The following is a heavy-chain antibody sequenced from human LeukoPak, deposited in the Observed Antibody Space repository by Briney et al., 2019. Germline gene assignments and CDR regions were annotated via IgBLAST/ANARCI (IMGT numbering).Heavy chain of an antibody. J-gene: IGHJ3*02. CDR1: GLTFSGSA. CDR3: TRHWGAFDI. Sequence: PGGSLRLSCAASGLTFSGSAMHWVRQASGKGLEWVGRIRSKANSYATAYAASVKGRFTISRDDSKNTAYLQMNSLKTEDTAVYYCTRHWGAFDIWGQGTMVTVSS. D-gene: IGHD3-16*01. CDR2: IRSKANSYAT. V-gene: IGHV3-73*01.